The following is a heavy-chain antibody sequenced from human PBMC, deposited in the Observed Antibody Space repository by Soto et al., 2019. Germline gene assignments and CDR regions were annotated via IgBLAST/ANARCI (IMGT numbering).Heavy chain of an antibody. D-gene: IGHD3-3*01. CDR2: IKQDGSEK. Sequence: GGSLRLSCAASGFTFSSYGMSWVRQAPGKGLEWVANIKQDGSEKYYVDSVKGRFTISRDNAKNSLYLQMNSLRAEDTAVYYRARVNGYDFWSGYPPRGWFDPWRQGTLVTVS. V-gene: IGHV3-7*03. J-gene: IGHJ5*02. CDR1: GFTFSSYG. CDR3: ARVNGYDFWSGYPPRGWFDP.